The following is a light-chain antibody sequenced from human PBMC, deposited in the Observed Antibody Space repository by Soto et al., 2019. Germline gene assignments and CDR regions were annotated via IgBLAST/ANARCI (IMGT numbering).Light chain of an antibody. J-gene: IGKJ1*01. CDR3: HQFATSRT. Sequence: EIVLTQSPWTLSLSPGQRATLSCRASQSLSSSFLAWYQQKPGQAPRLLIYGASSRAAGVPDRFSGSWSGTDFTLTISSLEPEDFAVYFCHQFATSRTFGQGTKVDIK. CDR2: GAS. CDR1: QSLSSSF. V-gene: IGKV3-20*01.